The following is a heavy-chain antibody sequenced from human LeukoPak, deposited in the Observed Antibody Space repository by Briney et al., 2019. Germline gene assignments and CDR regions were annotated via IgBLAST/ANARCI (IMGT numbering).Heavy chain of an antibody. J-gene: IGHJ4*02. CDR3: AKDRLGGSYFLDY. CDR2: ISGGGGST. V-gene: IGHV3-23*01. CDR1: GFTFSSYG. Sequence: TGGSLRLSCAASGFTFSSYGMSWVRQAPGKGLEWVSAISGGGGSTYYADSVKGRFTISRDNSKNTLYLQMNSLRAEDTAVYYCAKDRLGGSYFLDYWGQGTLVTVSS. D-gene: IGHD1-26*01.